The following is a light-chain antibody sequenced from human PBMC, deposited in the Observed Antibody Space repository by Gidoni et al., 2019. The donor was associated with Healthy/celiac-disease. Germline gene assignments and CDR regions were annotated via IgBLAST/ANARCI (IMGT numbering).Light chain of an antibody. J-gene: IGKJ2*01. Sequence: EIVLTQSPGTLSVSPGERATLSCRASQRGSSSYLAWYQQKPGQAPRLLIYGAASRATGIPDRVSSSGSGTYFTLTISRLEPEDFTVYYCQQYGSSLYTFGQGTKLEIK. V-gene: IGKV3-20*01. CDR2: GAA. CDR3: QQYGSSLYT. CDR1: QRGSSSY.